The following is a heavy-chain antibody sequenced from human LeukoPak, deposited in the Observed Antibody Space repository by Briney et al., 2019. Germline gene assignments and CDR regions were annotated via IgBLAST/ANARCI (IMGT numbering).Heavy chain of an antibody. CDR1: GYTFTSYG. CDR2: ISAYNGNT. V-gene: IGHV1-18*01. CDR3: ARDPVFYYDSSGYRPFDY. D-gene: IGHD3-22*01. J-gene: IGHJ4*02. Sequence: ASVKVSCKASGYTFTSYGISWVRQAPGQGLEWMGWISAYNGNTNYAQKLQGRVTMTTDTSTSTAYMELRSLRSDDTAVYYCARDPVFYYDSSGYRPFDYWGQGTLVTVSS.